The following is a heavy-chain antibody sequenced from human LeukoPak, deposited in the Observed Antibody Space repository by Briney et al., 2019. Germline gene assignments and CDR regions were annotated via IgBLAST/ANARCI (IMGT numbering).Heavy chain of an antibody. CDR1: GFTFSSYG. CDR3: AKVASAGDGYYYYGMDV. Sequence: GRSLRLSCAASGFTFSSYGMHWVRQAPGKGLERVAVISYDGSNKYYADSVKGRFTISRDNSKNTLYLQMNSLRAEDTAVYYCAKVASAGDGYYYYGMDVWGKGTTVTVSS. D-gene: IGHD2-15*01. J-gene: IGHJ6*04. V-gene: IGHV3-30*18. CDR2: ISYDGSNK.